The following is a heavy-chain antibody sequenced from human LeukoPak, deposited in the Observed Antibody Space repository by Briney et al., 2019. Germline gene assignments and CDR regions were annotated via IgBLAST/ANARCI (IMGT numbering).Heavy chain of an antibody. CDR2: ISSSSSYI. CDR1: GFTFSSCS. V-gene: IGHV3-21*01. J-gene: IGHJ4*02. Sequence: GGSLRLSCAASGFTFSSCSMNGVRQAPGKGLEWVSSISSSSSYIYYADSVKGRFTISRDNAKNSLYLQMNSLRAEDTAVYYCAREPVVPAAMGGYYFDYWGQGTLVTVSS. CDR3: AREPVVPAAMGGYYFDY. D-gene: IGHD2-2*01.